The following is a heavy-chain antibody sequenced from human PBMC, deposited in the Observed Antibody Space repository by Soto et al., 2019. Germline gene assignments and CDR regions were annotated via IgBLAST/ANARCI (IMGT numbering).Heavy chain of an antibody. CDR1: GGSISSSSYY. CDR2: IYYSGST. V-gene: IGHV4-39*01. CDR3: ARHPPNWPGYYMDV. Sequence: QLQLQESGPGLVKPSETLSLTCIVSGGSISSSSYYWGWIRQPPGKGLEWIGSIYYSGSTYYNPSLKSRVTISVDTSKNQFSLKLSSVTAADTAVYYCARHPPNWPGYYMDVWGKGTTVTVSS. J-gene: IGHJ6*03.